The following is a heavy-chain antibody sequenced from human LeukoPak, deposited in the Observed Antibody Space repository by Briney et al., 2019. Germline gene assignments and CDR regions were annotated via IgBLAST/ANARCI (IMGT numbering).Heavy chain of an antibody. CDR1: GGSFSDYY. CDR3: ARIRGHGTPSDAFDS. V-gene: IGHV4-34*01. J-gene: IGHJ3*01. D-gene: IGHD3-16*01. Sequence: SETLSLTCGVYGGSFSDYYWSWIRQPPGKGLEWIGEINHTGSTKYNSSLKSRVTISVDTSKTQFSLRLTSVTAADTAMYYCARIRGHGTPSDAFDSWGRGTMVVVSS. CDR2: INHTGST.